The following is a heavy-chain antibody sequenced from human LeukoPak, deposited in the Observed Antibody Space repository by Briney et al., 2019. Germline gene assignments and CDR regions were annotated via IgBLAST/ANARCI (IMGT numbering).Heavy chain of an antibody. CDR2: ISGSGGST. CDR1: GFTFTNYA. CDR3: AKDRSLGVVVTTNPQFDY. J-gene: IGHJ4*02. Sequence: PGGSLRLSCAASGFTFTNYAMRWVRQAPGKGVEWVSVISGSGGSTYYPDSLNGRFTISRDNSNSTLYLQMNSLRAEDTAVYYCAKDRSLGVVVTTNPQFDYWGQGTLVTVSS. D-gene: IGHD2-21*02. V-gene: IGHV3-23*01.